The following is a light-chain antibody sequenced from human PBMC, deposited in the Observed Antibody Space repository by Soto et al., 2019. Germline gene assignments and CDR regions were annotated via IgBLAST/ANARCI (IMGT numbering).Light chain of an antibody. CDR2: GAS. CDR1: EGVGSD. V-gene: IGKV3-15*01. Sequence: IVMTQSPATLSVSPGERVTLSCRASEGVGSDLTWYQLRPGQAPRVLIYGASTRASGIPDRFSGSGSGTEFSLTISSLQPEDSAAYFCQQYYKGPRTFGQGTKAEIK. J-gene: IGKJ1*01. CDR3: QQYYKGPRT.